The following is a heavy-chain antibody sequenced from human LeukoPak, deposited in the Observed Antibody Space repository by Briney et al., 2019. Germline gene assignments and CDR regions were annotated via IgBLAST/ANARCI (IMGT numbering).Heavy chain of an antibody. Sequence: SETLSLTCTVSGGSISSDNYYWGWIRQPPGKGLEWIGSIYHSGSTYYNPSLKSRVTISVDASKNQFSLKLSSVTAADTAVYYCARDGELTYYDFWSGYPGYYFDYWGQGTLVTVSS. J-gene: IGHJ4*02. CDR1: GGSISSDNYY. V-gene: IGHV4-39*07. CDR2: IYHSGST. CDR3: ARDGELTYYDFWSGYPGYYFDY. D-gene: IGHD3-3*01.